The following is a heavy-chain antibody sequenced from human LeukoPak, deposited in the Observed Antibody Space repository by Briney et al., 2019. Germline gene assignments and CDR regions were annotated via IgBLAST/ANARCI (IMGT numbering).Heavy chain of an antibody. CDR1: GYTFTSYY. Sequence: ASVKVSCKASGYTFTSYYMHWVRQAPGQGLEWMGIINPSGGSTSYAQKFQGRVTITADESTSTAYMELSSLRSEDTAVYYCARAVRDHSSLSLSIRLLNWFDPWGQGTLVAVSS. J-gene: IGHJ5*02. CDR3: ARAVRDHSSLSLSIRLLNWFDP. V-gene: IGHV1-46*01. CDR2: INPSGGST. D-gene: IGHD6-6*01.